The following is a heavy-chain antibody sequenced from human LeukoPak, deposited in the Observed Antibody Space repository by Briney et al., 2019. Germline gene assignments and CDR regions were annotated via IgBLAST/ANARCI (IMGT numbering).Heavy chain of an antibody. CDR1: GGSISSYY. J-gene: IGHJ5*02. CDR2: IYYSGST. CDR3: ARTVANIVVVVAATQGWFDP. Sequence: SETLSLTCTVSGGSISSYYWSWIRQPPGKGLEWIGYIYYSGSTNYNPSLTSRVTISVDTSKNQFSLKLSSVTAADTAVYYCARTVANIVVVVAATQGWFDPGAREPWSPSPQ. V-gene: IGHV4-59*01. D-gene: IGHD2-15*01.